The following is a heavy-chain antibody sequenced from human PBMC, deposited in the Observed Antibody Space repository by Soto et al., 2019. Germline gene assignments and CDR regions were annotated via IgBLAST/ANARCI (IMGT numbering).Heavy chain of an antibody. CDR3: ARGWRFDP. CDR2: INHSGTT. V-gene: IGHV4-34*01. D-gene: IGHD1-1*01. J-gene: IGHJ5*02. CDR1: VGSFSGYQ. Sequence: SETLSLTCGFYVGSFSGYQWNWIRQSPGQGLDWIGEINHSGTTKYNPSLESRINLSVDTSKKQFSLKMFSVTAADTAIYYCARGWRFDPWGQGTQVTVSS.